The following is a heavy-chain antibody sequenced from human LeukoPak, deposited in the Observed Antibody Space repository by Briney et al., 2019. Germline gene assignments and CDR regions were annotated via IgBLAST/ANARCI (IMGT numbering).Heavy chain of an antibody. Sequence: PGGSLRLSCAASGFTFSSYWMHWVRHAPGQGLVWVSRINSDGSSTTYADSVKGRFTISRDNAKNTQYLQMNSLRAEDTAVYYCARGGSRTYFDYWGQGTLVTVSS. CDR1: GFTFSSYW. V-gene: IGHV3-74*01. J-gene: IGHJ4*02. CDR3: ARGGSRTYFDY. CDR2: INSDGSST. D-gene: IGHD6-13*01.